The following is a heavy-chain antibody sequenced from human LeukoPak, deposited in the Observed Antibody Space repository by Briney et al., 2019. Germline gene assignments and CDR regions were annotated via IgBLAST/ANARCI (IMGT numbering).Heavy chain of an antibody. CDR1: GRSVSSGSYY. CDR2: IYYRGST. J-gene: IGHJ3*02. CDR3: AREISAFQQQLVADAFDI. V-gene: IGHV4-61*01. D-gene: IGHD6-13*01. Sequence: AETLSLTCTVSGRSVSSGSYYWSWIRRPRGKGLEWFGYIYYRGSTSYNPSLKSRVTISVHTTKNQFSLKLSSVTAAGTAVYYCAREISAFQQQLVADAFDIWGQGTMVTVSS.